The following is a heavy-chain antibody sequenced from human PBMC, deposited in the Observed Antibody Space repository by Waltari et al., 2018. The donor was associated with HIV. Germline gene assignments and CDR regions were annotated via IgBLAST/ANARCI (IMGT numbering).Heavy chain of an antibody. V-gene: IGHV4-34*01. CDR2: INHSGIT. CDR3: ARGVWGYCSSTSCYYYYGMDV. Sequence: QVQLQQWGAGLLKPSETLSLTCAVYGGSFSGYYWSWIRKPPGKGLEWSVEINHSGITHDYPSLKSRVTISGDTSKNQFSLKLSSVTAADTAVYYCARGVWGYCSSTSCYYYYGMDVWGQGTTVTVSS. CDR1: GGSFSGYY. D-gene: IGHD2-2*01. J-gene: IGHJ6*02.